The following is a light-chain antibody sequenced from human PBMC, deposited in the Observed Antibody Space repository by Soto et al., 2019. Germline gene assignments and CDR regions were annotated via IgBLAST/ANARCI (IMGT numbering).Light chain of an antibody. V-gene: IGLV1-51*01. CDR3: GSWDSRLSAYV. Sequence: QSVMTQPPSVSAAPGQKVTISCSGSSSNIGGNSVSWYQQLPGTAPTLLIYDDNKRPSGIPDRFSGSKSGTSATLGITVFQTGDEADYYCGSWDSRLSAYVFGTGTKLTVL. CDR1: SSNIGGNS. J-gene: IGLJ1*01. CDR2: DDN.